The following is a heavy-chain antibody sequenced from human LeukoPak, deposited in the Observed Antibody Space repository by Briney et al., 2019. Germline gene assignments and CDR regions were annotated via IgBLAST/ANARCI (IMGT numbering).Heavy chain of an antibody. CDR3: AREGAPNSSGDY. J-gene: IGHJ4*02. CDR1: GFTVSSNY. D-gene: IGHD4-23*01. Sequence: PGGSLRLSCAASGFTVSSNYLSWVRQAPGKGLECVSAIYSGGNTYYADSVKGRFTISRDNAKNSLYLQMNSLRAEDTAVYYCAREGAPNSSGDYWGQGTLVTVSS. CDR2: IYSGGNT. V-gene: IGHV3-53*01.